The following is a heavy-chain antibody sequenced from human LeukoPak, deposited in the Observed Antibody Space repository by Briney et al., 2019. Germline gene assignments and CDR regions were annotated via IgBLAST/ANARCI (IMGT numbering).Heavy chain of an antibody. Sequence: GGSLRLSCAASGFTFSSYSMNWVRQAPGKGLEWVSYISSSSSTIYYADSVKGRFTISRDNAKNSLYLQMNSLRAEDTAVYYCARFLEWLSPIFDYWGQGTLVTVSS. CDR1: GFTFSSYS. J-gene: IGHJ4*02. CDR2: ISSSSSTI. D-gene: IGHD3-3*01. CDR3: ARFLEWLSPIFDY. V-gene: IGHV3-48*04.